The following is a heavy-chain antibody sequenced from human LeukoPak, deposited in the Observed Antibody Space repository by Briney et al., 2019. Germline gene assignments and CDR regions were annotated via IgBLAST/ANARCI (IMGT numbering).Heavy chain of an antibody. CDR1: GYTFTNYA. Sequence: ASVKVSCKTSGYTFTNYAMHWVRLAPGQTIEWLAWINPANGYTRYSQHFQDRVTVSSDTSADTAYMELSSLRSEDKAIYYCAIRDGHTDHWGQGTLVTVSS. J-gene: IGHJ4*02. V-gene: IGHV1-3*03. CDR2: INPANGYT. D-gene: IGHD5-24*01. CDR3: AIRDGHTDH.